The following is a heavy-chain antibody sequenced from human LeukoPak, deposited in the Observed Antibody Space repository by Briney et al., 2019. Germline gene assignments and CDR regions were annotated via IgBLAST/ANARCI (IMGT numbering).Heavy chain of an antibody. J-gene: IGHJ6*03. CDR2: MNPNSGNT. Sequence: ASVKVSFKASGYTFTSYDINWVRQATGQGLEWMGWMNPNSGNTGYAQKFQGRVTMTRNTSISTAYMELSSLRSEDTAVYYCARGHSPVLRFLEWLPAYYMDVWGKGTTVTVSS. V-gene: IGHV1-8*01. CDR1: GYTFTSYD. CDR3: ARGHSPVLRFLEWLPAYYMDV. D-gene: IGHD3-3*01.